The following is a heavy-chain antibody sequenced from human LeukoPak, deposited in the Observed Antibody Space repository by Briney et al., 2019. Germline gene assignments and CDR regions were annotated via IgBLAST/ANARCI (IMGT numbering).Heavy chain of an antibody. CDR1: GGSISSGGTYY. CDR3: ARADLSETATLDY. V-gene: IGHV4-61*02. Sequence: SETLSLTCTVSGGSISSGGTYYWSWIRQPAGKGLEWIGRIYTSGSTNYNPSLKSRVTISVDTSKNQFSLKLSSVTAADTAVYYCARADLSETATLDYWGQGTLVTVSS. J-gene: IGHJ4*02. D-gene: IGHD3-3*01. CDR2: IYTSGST.